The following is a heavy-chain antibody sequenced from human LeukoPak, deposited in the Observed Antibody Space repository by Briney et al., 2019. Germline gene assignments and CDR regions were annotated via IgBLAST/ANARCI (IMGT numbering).Heavy chain of an antibody. J-gene: IGHJ6*02. CDR2: IYNSGST. CDR3: ARHLWDGYNSYYYHGMDV. V-gene: IGHV4-59*08. CDR1: GGSISSYY. Sequence: SETLSLTCTVSGGSISSYYWSWIRQPPGKGLEWIGYIYNSGSTNYNPSLKSRVTISVDTSKNQFSLKLSSVSAADTAVYYCARHLWDGYNSYYYHGMDVWGQGTTVTVSS. D-gene: IGHD5-24*01.